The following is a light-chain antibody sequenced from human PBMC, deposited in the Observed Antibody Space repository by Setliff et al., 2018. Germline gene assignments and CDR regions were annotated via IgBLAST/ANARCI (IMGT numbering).Light chain of an antibody. CDR2: EVT. CDR3: LSYTSKSTHAL. Sequence: QSVLTLPAAVSGSPGQSITISCAGTSSDVGGYNYVSWYQQHPGKAPKLMIYEVTKRPSGVSDRFSGSKSGNTASLTISGLQAEDEADYYCLSYTSKSTHALFAGGTKVTVL. CDR1: SSDVGGYNY. J-gene: IGLJ2*01. V-gene: IGLV2-14*03.